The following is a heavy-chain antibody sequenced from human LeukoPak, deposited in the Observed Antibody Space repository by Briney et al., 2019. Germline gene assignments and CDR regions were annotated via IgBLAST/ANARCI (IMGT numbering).Heavy chain of an antibody. Sequence: GGSVRLFCAASGFTFSSHSMLCLRQPRGRALEDVSSITSSSSYIYYADSVKGRFTISRDNAKNSLYLQMNSLRAEDTAVFYCAKDRDDYVWGSYLGAFDIWGQGTMVTVSS. CDR1: GFTFSSHS. CDR2: ITSSSSYI. J-gene: IGHJ3*02. D-gene: IGHD3-16*01. CDR3: AKDRDDYVWGSYLGAFDI. V-gene: IGHV3-21*04.